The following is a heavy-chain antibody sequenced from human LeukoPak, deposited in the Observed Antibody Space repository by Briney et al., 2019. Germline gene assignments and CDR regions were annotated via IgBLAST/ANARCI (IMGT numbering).Heavy chain of an antibody. V-gene: IGHV1-69*04. Sequence: GASVTVSCKASGGTFSIYAISWVRQAPGQGREWMGRIVPILGIANYAQKFQGRVTITADKSTSTAYMELSSLRSEDTAVYYCASPLPIQQEPDHLPLDYWGQGTLVTVSS. J-gene: IGHJ4*02. CDR1: GGTFSIYA. D-gene: IGHD5-18*01. CDR2: IVPILGIA. CDR3: ASPLPIQQEPDHLPLDY.